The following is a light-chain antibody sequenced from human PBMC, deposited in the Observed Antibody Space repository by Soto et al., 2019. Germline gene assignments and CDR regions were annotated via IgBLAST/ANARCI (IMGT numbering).Light chain of an antibody. J-gene: IGLJ2*01. CDR1: SSNIGAGYD. CDR2: GNS. Sequence: QSVLTQPPSVSGAPGQRVTISCTGSSSNIGAGYDVHWYQQLPGTAPKVLIYGNSNRPSGVPDRFSGSKSGTSASLAITGLQAEDEADYHCQSYDSSLSVVFGGGTKVTVL. CDR3: QSYDSSLSVV. V-gene: IGLV1-40*01.